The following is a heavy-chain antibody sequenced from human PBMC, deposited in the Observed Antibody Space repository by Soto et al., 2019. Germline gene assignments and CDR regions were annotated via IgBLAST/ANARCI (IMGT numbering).Heavy chain of an antibody. CDR3: ARDRSCSSTSCYHWYFDL. V-gene: IGHV1-69*08. CDR2: IIPILGIA. J-gene: IGHJ2*01. CDR1: GGTFSSYT. D-gene: IGHD2-2*01. Sequence: QVQLVQSGAEVKKPGSSVKVSCKASGGTFSSYTISWVRQAPGQGLEWMGRIIPILGIANYAQKFQGRVTITADKSTSTAYMELSSLRPDDTVVYYCARDRSCSSTSCYHWYFDLLGRGTLVTASS.